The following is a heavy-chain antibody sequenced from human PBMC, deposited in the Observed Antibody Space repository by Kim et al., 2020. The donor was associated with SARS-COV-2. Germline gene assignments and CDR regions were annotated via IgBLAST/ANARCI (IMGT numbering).Heavy chain of an antibody. CDR3: AKEGYSGYGATPY. V-gene: IGHV3-23*01. D-gene: IGHD5-12*01. J-gene: IGHJ4*02. Sequence: YADSVKGRFTISRDNSKNTLYLQMNSLRAEDTAVYYCAKEGYSGYGATPYWGQGTLVTVSS.